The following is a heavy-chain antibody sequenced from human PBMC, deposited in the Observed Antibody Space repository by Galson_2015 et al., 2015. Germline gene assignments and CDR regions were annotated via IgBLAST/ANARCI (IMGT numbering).Heavy chain of an antibody. CDR1: GFSLSTSGAA. CDR3: AQGRFGGFDP. Sequence: PALVKPTQTLTLTCTFSGFSLSTSGAAVGWIRQPPGKALEWLALIFWDDDNRYSPSLKSRLTITKDTSKNQVVLTMTNMDPVDTATYYCAQGRFGGFDPWGQGTLVIVSS. D-gene: IGHD3-10*01. V-gene: IGHV2-5*02. J-gene: IGHJ5*02. CDR2: IFWDDDN.